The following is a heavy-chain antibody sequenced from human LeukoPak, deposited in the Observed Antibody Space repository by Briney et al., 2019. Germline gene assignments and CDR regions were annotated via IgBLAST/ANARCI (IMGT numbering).Heavy chain of an antibody. Sequence: SETLSLTCTVSGGSIISTDDYWGWIRQPPGKGPEWIGSIYYTGSTYHNPSLKSRVTISEDPSKNQFSLKLRSVTAADTAVYYCAREDGTAMDNAFDIWSQGTMVTVSS. CDR1: GGSIISTDDY. J-gene: IGHJ3*02. CDR2: IYYTGST. D-gene: IGHD5-18*01. V-gene: IGHV4-39*07. CDR3: AREDGTAMDNAFDI.